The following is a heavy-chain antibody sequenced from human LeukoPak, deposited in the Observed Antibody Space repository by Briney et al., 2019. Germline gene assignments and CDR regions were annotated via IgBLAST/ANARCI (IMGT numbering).Heavy chain of an antibody. V-gene: IGHV4-38-2*02. CDR3: ARHLQWVITTITPWFDP. D-gene: IGHD3-16*01. CDR2: VVHSGTT. Sequence: SETLSLTCTVSGYSISSGYYWGWIRQPPGKGLEWIGSVVHSGTTYYNPSLKSRVTISVDTSKNQFSLKLSSVTAADTAVYYCARHLQWVITTITPWFDPWGQGTLVTVSS. CDR1: GYSISSGYY. J-gene: IGHJ5*02.